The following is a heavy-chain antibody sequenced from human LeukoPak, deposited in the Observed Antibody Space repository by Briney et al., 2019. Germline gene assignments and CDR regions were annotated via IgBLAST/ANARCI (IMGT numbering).Heavy chain of an antibody. J-gene: IGHJ4*02. D-gene: IGHD1-26*01. V-gene: IGHV4-34*01. CDR1: GGSFSGYY. Sequence: SETLSLTCAVYGGSFSGYYWSWTRQPPGKGLEWIGEINHSGSTNYNPSLKSRVTISVDTSKNQFSLKLSSVTAADTAVYYCVGGSGSYGDWGQGTLVTVSS. CDR3: VGGSGSYGD. CDR2: INHSGST.